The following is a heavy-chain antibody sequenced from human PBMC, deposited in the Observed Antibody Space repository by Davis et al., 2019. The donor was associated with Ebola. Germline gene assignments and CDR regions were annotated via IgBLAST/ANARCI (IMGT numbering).Heavy chain of an antibody. CDR2: ISSSSSYI. V-gene: IGHV3-21*01. CDR1: GSTFSSYS. D-gene: IGHD3-16*01. J-gene: IGHJ6*02. CDR3: ARDRPLDFFFGDYYGMDV. Sequence: GGSLRLSCAASGSTFSSYSMNWVRQAPGKGLEWVSSISSSSSYIYYADSAKGRFTISRDNAKNSLYLKMNSLRAKDTAVYYCARDRPLDFFFGDYYGMDVWGQGTTVTVSS.